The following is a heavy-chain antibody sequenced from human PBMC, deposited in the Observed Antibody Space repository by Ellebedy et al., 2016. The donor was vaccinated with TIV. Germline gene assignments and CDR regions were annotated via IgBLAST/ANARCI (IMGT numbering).Heavy chain of an antibody. CDR1: GFTFSSYA. V-gene: IGHV3-7*03. J-gene: IGHJ5*02. Sequence: GESLKISXAASGFTFSSYAMSWVRQAPGKGLEWVANIKQDGSEKYYVDSVKGRFTISRDNAKNSLYLQMNSLRAEDTAVYYCAREITNRSSSWYRGHYWFDPWGQGTLVTVSS. CDR2: IKQDGSEK. D-gene: IGHD6-13*01. CDR3: AREITNRSSSWYRGHYWFDP.